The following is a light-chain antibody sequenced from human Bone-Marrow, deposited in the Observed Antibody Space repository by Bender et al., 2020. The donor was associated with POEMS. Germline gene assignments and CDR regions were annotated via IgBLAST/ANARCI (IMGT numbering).Light chain of an antibody. Sequence: QSALTQPRSVSGSPGQSLTISCTGTSSDVGSYNVVSWYQQHPGKAPKLMIYDATKRPSDVSDRFSGSKSGNTASLTIAELQPEDEADYYCASYAGFTNMFGGGTTLIVL. V-gene: IGLV2-23*01. J-gene: IGLJ3*02. CDR1: SSDVGSYNV. CDR2: DAT. CDR3: ASYAGFTNM.